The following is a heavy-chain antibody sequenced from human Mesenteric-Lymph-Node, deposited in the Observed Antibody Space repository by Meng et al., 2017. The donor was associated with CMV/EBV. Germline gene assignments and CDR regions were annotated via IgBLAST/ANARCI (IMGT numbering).Heavy chain of an antibody. D-gene: IGHD3-10*01. CDR3: ARSGTWKSYLDP. J-gene: IGHJ5*02. CDR2: IYYSGST. Sequence: SETLSLTCTVSGGSVSSGSYYWSWIRQPPGKGLEWIGYIYYSGSTNYNPSLKSRVTISVDTSKNQFSLKLSSVTAADTAVYYCARSGTWKSYLDPWGQGTLVTVSS. CDR1: GGSVSSGSYY. V-gene: IGHV4-61*01.